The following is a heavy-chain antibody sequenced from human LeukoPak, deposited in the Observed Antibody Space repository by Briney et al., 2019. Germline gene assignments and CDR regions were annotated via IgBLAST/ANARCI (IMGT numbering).Heavy chain of an antibody. CDR2: INSDGSSI. Sequence: GGSLRLSCAASGFTFSSYWMHWVRQAPGKGLVWVSRINSDGSSISYADSVKGRFTISRDNAKNTLYLQMNSLRAEDTAVYYCARSLGYCSGGSCYGLVVLLPEFDYWGQGTLVTVSS. V-gene: IGHV3-74*01. CDR1: GFTFSSYW. CDR3: ARSLGYCSGGSCYGLVVLLPEFDY. D-gene: IGHD2-15*01. J-gene: IGHJ4*02.